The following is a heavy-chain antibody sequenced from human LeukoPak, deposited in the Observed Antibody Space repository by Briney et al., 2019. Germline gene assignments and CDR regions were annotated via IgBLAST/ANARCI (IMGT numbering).Heavy chain of an antibody. V-gene: IGHV1-69*06. CDR2: IIPIFGTA. CDR3: ARVRQQLSRKYYYYYMDV. CDR1: GYTFTSYD. Sequence: ASVKVSCKASGYTFTSYDINWVRQAPGQGLEWMGGIIPIFGTANYAQKFQGRVTITADKSTSTAYMELSSLRSEDTAVYYCARVRQQLSRKYYYYYMDVWGKGTTVTVSS. J-gene: IGHJ6*03. D-gene: IGHD6-13*01.